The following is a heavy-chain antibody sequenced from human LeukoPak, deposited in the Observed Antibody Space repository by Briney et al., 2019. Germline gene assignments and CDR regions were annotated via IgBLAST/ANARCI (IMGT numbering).Heavy chain of an antibody. CDR3: ARSVPSLDYLFDS. CDR1: GGSISGYY. V-gene: IGHV4-59*08. J-gene: IGHJ5*01. CDR2: IYNSGIT. Sequence: PSETLSLTCTVSGGSISGYYWTWIRQLPGKGLEWIGYIYNSGITNYNPSLKSRVTASVDTSKNQFSLRLASVTAADTAVYYCARSVPSLDYLFDSWGHGTLVTVSS. D-gene: IGHD4-11*01.